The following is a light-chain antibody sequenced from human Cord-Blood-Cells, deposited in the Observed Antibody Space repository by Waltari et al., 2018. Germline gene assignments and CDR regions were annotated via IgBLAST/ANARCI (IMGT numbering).Light chain of an antibody. J-gene: IGKJ4*01. CDR1: QGVSSY. Sequence: EIVLTQSTATLSLSPGERATLSCRASQGVSSYLAWYQQTPGQAPRLLIYDASNRATGIPARFSGSGSGTDFTLTISSLEPEDFAVYYCQQRSNWPPLTFGGGTKVEIK. CDR2: DAS. CDR3: QQRSNWPPLT. V-gene: IGKV3-11*01.